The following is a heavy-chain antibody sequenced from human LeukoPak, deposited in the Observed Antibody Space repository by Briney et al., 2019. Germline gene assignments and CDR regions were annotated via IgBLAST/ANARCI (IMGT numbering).Heavy chain of an antibody. D-gene: IGHD1-26*01. J-gene: IGHJ5*02. CDR1: GGTFSSYA. V-gene: IGHV1-18*01. Sequence: ASVKVSCKASGGTFSSYAISWVRQAPGQGLEWMGWISAYNGNTDYAQKLQGRVTMTTDTSTSTAYMELRSLRSDDTAVYYCARGRGLPGWFDPWGQGTLVTVSS. CDR2: ISAYNGNT. CDR3: ARGRGLPGWFDP.